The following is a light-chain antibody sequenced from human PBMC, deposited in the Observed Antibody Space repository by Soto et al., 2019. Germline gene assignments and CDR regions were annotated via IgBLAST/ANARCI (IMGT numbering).Light chain of an antibody. J-gene: IGKJ1*01. CDR2: KAS. CDR3: QQYNSDWT. CDR1: QSISSW. Sequence: DIQMTQSPSTLSASVGHRVTITCRASQSISSWLAWYQQKPGKAPKVLIYKASSLESGVPSRFSGSGSGTEFTLTISSLQPDDFATYYCQQYNSDWTFGQGTKVDIK. V-gene: IGKV1-5*03.